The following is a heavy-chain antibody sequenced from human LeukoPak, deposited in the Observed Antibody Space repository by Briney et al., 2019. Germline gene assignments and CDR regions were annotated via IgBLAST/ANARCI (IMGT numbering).Heavy chain of an antibody. J-gene: IGHJ4*02. D-gene: IGHD1-26*01. CDR1: GGSISRSNSY. Sequence: SETLSLTCTVSGGSISRSNSYWGWIRQPPGKGLEWIGSIYYSGSTYYNPSLKSRVTISVDTSKNQFSLKLSSVTAADTAVYYCARDVEELSSFDYWGQGTLVTVSS. CDR3: ARDVEELSSFDY. V-gene: IGHV4-39*07. CDR2: IYYSGST.